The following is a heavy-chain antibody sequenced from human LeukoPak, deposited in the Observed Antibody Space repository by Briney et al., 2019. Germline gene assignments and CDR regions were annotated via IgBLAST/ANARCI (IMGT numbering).Heavy chain of an antibody. V-gene: IGHV4-39*01. J-gene: IGHJ5*02. D-gene: IGHD3-10*01. CDR1: GGSISSPNHD. CDR2: IYYSGTT. Sequence: SETLSLTCSVSGGSISSPNHDWAWIRQPPGQGLEWNGSIYYSGTTYYNLSLESRVTLSVDTSQNQFSLKLSSVTAADTAIYFCARSLGANTWVGNWFDPWGQGTLVTVSP. CDR3: ARSLGANTWVGNWFDP.